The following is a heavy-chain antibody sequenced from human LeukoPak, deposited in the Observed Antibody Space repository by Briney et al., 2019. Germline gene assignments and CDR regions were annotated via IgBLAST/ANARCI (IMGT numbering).Heavy chain of an antibody. J-gene: IGHJ4*02. CDR1: GFTLSDYW. CDR2: IKQDGSRK. CDR3: ARRLVVTAFDY. D-gene: IGHD2-21*02. V-gene: IGHV3-7*01. Sequence: PGGSLRLSCAASGFTLSDYWMSWVRQAPGQGLEWVANIKQDGSRKYYVDSVKGRFTISRDNAKNSLFLQMNSLRAEDTAVYYCARRLVVTAFDYWGQGTLVTVSS.